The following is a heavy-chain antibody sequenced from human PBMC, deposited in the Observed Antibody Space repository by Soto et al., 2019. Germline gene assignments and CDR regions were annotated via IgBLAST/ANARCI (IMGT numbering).Heavy chain of an antibody. Sequence: PSETLSLTCTVSGGSISSSSYYWGWIRQPPGKGLEWIGSIYYSGSTYYNPSLKSRVTISVDTSKNQFSLKLSSVTAADTAVYYCARHSQVTNRVAFPFDPWGQGTLVTV. CDR1: GGSISSSSYY. CDR3: ARHSQVTNRVAFPFDP. CDR2: IYYSGST. D-gene: IGHD3-3*02. J-gene: IGHJ5*02. V-gene: IGHV4-39*01.